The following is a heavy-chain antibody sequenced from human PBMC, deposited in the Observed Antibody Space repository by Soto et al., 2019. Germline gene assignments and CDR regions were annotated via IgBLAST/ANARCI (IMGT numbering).Heavy chain of an antibody. CDR2: TYLSGSP. J-gene: IGHJ4*02. D-gene: IGHD1-26*01. CDR3: ARAKVGANILDY. CDR1: GGSVSTNC. V-gene: IGHV4-59*02. Sequence: SETLSLTCTVSGGSVSTNCWTWIRQPPGKGLEWIGFTYLSGSPNYNPSLGSRVTISLDTSKNQVSLNLSSVTAADTAVYYCARAKVGANILDYWGQGTLVTVSS.